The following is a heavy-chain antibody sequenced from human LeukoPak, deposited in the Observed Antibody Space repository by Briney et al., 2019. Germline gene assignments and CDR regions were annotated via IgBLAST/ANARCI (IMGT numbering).Heavy chain of an antibody. CDR2: IYSGGST. V-gene: IGHV3-53*01. J-gene: IGHJ3*02. CDR1: GLTVSSNY. D-gene: IGHD4-17*01. Sequence: GGSLRLSCAASGLTVSSNYMSWVRQAPGKGLEWVSVIYSGGSTYYADSVKGRFTISRDNSQNKLYLQMNSLRVEDTAVYYCARYDLRGAFDIWGQGAMVTISS. CDR3: ARYDLRGAFDI.